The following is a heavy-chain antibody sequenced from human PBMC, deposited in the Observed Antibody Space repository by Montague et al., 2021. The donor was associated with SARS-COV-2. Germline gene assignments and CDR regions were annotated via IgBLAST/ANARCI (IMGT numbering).Heavy chain of an antibody. CDR3: ARLEYSYGWGD. J-gene: IGHJ4*02. V-gene: IGHV4-61*02. CDR1: IGSISSGSYY. CDR2: IYTSGST. D-gene: IGHD5-18*01. Sequence: TLSLTCTVSIGSISSGSYYWSWIRQPAGKGLEWVGRIYTSGSTNYXXSLKSRVTISVATSKNQFSLKLISVTAADTAGYYCARLEYSYGWGDWGQGTLVTVSS.